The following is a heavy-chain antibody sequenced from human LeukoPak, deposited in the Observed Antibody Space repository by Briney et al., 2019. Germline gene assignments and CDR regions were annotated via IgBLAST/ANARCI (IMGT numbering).Heavy chain of an antibody. J-gene: IGHJ4*02. Sequence: GGSLRLSCAASGFTFSSYSMNWVRQAPGKGLEWVSSISSSSSYIYYADSVKGRFTISRDNAKNLLYLQMNSLRAEDTAVYYCARGIVATLDYFDYWGQGTLVTVSS. V-gene: IGHV3-21*01. D-gene: IGHD5-12*01. CDR1: GFTFSSYS. CDR3: ARGIVATLDYFDY. CDR2: ISSSSSYI.